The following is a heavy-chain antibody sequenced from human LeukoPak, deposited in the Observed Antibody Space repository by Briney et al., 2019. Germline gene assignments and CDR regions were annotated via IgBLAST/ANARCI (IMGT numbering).Heavy chain of an antibody. CDR1: GFTFSSYG. CDR2: IRYDGSNK. V-gene: IGHV3-30*02. J-gene: IGHJ4*02. CDR3: AKDRLYYYDSSGYYLNPIDY. D-gene: IGHD3-22*01. Sequence: GGSLRLSCAASGFTFSSYGMHWVRQAPGKGLEWVAFIRYDGSNKYYADSVKGRFTISRDNSKNTLYLQMNSLRAEDTAVYYCAKDRLYYYDSSGYYLNPIDYWGQGTLVTVSS.